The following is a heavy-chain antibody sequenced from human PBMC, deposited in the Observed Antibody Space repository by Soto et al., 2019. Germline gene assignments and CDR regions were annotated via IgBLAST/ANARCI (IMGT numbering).Heavy chain of an antibody. CDR3: ARAWLIRYYFDY. V-gene: IGHV4-31*03. CDR1: GGSISSGGYY. D-gene: IGHD6-19*01. Sequence: SETLSLTCTVSGGSISSGGYYWSWIRQHPGKGLEWIGYIYYSGSTYYNPSLKSRVTISVDTSKNQFTLKLSSVTAADTAVYYCARAWLIRYYFDYWGQGTLVTVSS. CDR2: IYYSGST. J-gene: IGHJ4*02.